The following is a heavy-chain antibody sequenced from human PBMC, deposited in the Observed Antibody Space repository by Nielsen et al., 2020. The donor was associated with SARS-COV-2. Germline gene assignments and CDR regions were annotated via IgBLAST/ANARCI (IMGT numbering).Heavy chain of an antibody. CDR3: ARDPHLRYGDSTAAFDY. CDR1: GYTFTSYY. Sequence: ASVKVSCKASGYTFTSYYMHWVRQAPGQGLEWMGIINPSGGSTSYAQKFQGRVTMTRDTSTSTVYMELSSLRSEDTAVYYCARDPHLRYGDSTAAFDYWGQGTLVTVSS. D-gene: IGHD4-17*01. V-gene: IGHV1-46*01. J-gene: IGHJ4*02. CDR2: INPSGGST.